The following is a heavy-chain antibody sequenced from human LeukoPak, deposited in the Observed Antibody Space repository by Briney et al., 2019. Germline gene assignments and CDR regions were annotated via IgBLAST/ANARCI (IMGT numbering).Heavy chain of an antibody. V-gene: IGHV3-30*02. Sequence: PGGSLRLSCAASGFTFSSYGMHWVRQAPGKGLEWVAFVRYDGSNKYYADSVKGRFTVSRDSSKNTLYLQMNSLRPEDTAVYYCAKRNEHSTSWNDAFDVWGQGAMVTVSS. CDR2: VRYDGSNK. CDR3: AKRNEHSTSWNDAFDV. D-gene: IGHD6-13*01. J-gene: IGHJ3*01. CDR1: GFTFSSYG.